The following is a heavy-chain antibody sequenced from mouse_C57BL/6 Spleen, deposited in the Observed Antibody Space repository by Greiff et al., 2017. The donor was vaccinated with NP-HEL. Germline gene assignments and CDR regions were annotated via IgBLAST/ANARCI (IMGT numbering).Heavy chain of an antibody. CDR2: INPNYGTT. V-gene: IGHV1-39*01. CDR1: GYSFTDYN. D-gene: IGHD1-1*01. Sequence: VQLKESGPELVKPGASVKISCKASGYSFTDYNMNWVKQSNGKSLEWIGVINPNYGTTSYNQKFKGKATLTVDQSSSTAYMQLNSLTSEDSAVYYCAREAITTVVARYFDVWGTGTTVTVSS. CDR3: AREAITTVVARYFDV. J-gene: IGHJ1*03.